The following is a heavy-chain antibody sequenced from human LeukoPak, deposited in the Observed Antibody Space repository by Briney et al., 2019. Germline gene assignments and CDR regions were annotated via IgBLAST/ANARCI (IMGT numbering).Heavy chain of an antibody. CDR2: IYDSGST. V-gene: IGHV4-39*07. CDR1: GGSIRSSYYY. CDR3: ARGNTALFPDY. D-gene: IGHD2-21*02. Sequence: PSETLSLTCTVSGGSIRSSYYYWGWIRQPPGKGLEWIGSIYDSGSTYYNPSLKSRVTMSLDTSKNQFSLRLTSVTAADTAVYYCARGNTALFPDYWGRGTLVTVSS. J-gene: IGHJ4*02.